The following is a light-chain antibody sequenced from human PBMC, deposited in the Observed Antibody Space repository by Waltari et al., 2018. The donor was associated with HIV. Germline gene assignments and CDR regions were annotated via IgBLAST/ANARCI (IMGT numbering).Light chain of an antibody. CDR1: QSVNSH. Sequence: EVLLTQSPVTLSVSRGERVTLSCRASQSVNSHLAWYQHKPGQAPRRLIYGASTRATGIPARFSGSGSGTEFSLTISSLQSEDFAVYYCQQYNDWPPYTFGQGTKLEI. CDR3: QQYNDWPPYT. V-gene: IGKV3D-15*01. J-gene: IGKJ2*01. CDR2: GAS.